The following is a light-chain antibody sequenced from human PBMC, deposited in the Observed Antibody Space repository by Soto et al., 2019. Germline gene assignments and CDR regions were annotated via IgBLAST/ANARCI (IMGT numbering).Light chain of an antibody. Sequence: QSALTQPASVSGSRGQSITISCFGRNXDVGQGKSVSWYQQGPGKAPKLLIFEVTNRPSGISSRFSGSRSGNTASLTISGLQPDDEGDYYCVSYTDTDTLVFGTGTKITVL. V-gene: IGLV2-14*01. CDR2: EVT. J-gene: IGLJ1*01. CDR3: VSYTDTDTLV. CDR1: NXDVGQGKS.